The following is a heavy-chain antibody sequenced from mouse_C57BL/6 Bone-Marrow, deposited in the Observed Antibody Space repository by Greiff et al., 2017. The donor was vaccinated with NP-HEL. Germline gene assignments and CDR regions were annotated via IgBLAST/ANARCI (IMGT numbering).Heavy chain of an antibody. CDR2: IYPGSGNT. V-gene: IGHV1-76*01. D-gene: IGHD2-5*01. CDR1: GYTFTDYY. CDR3: ATHYYSNYVTFAY. Sequence: VKLMESGAELVRPGASVKLSCKASGYTFTDYYINWVKQRPGQGLEWIARIYPGSGNTYYNEKFKGKATLTAEKSSSTAYMQLSSLTSEDSAVYFCATHYYSNYVTFAYWGQGTLVTVSA. J-gene: IGHJ3*01.